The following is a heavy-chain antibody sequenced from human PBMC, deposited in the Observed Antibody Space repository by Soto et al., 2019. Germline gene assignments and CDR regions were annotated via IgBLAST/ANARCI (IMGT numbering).Heavy chain of an antibody. V-gene: IGHV3-21*01. Sequence: PGGSLRLYCGASGFTFRSYSMNSVRQATGKGLEWVSCISSSSSYIYYADSVKGRFTISRDNAKNSLYLQMNSLRAEDTPVYYCARDPSLIWFGERTPDTSEPPIVGYWGQGT. CDR3: ARDPSLIWFGERTPDTSEPPIVGY. CDR2: ISSSSSYI. D-gene: IGHD3-10*01. J-gene: IGHJ4*02. CDR1: GFTFRSYS.